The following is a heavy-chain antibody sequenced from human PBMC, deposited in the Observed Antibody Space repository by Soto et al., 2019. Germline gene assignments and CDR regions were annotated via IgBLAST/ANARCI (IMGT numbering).Heavy chain of an antibody. Sequence: GGSLRLSCAASGFTFSDYYMTWIRQAPGKGLEWVSYISSSGNSIYYADSVRGRFTVSRDNAKDSLFLQMNSLRAEDTAVYYCARRAAAGRSFDYWGLGTLVTVSS. V-gene: IGHV3-11*01. D-gene: IGHD6-13*01. CDR2: ISSSGNSI. J-gene: IGHJ4*01. CDR3: ARRAAAGRSFDY. CDR1: GFTFSDYY.